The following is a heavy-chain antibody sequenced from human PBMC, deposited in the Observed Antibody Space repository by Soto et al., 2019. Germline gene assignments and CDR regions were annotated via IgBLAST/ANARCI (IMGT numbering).Heavy chain of an antibody. CDR3: ARDRIGIGSSADYYYYYGMDV. V-gene: IGHV4-59*01. J-gene: IGHJ6*02. CDR1: GGSISSYY. D-gene: IGHD6-6*01. Sequence: PSETLSLTCTVSGGSISSYYWSWIRQPPGKGLEWIGYIYYSGSTNYNPSLKSRVTISVDTSKNQFSLKLSSVTAADTAVYYCARDRIGIGSSADYYYYYGMDVWGQGTTVTVS. CDR2: IYYSGST.